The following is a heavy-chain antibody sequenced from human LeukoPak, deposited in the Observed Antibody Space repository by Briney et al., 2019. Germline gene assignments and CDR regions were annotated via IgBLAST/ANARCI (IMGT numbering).Heavy chain of an antibody. V-gene: IGHV4-59*01. Sequence: SETLSLTCTVSGGSLNNYYWSWIRQSPTKGLECIGYIHYTGDTNYNPSFKSRVTISVHTSMNQLSLNLQSVTAADTAVYYCARVPPFGELFSNRRYDYYYMDVWGKGTTVTVSS. J-gene: IGHJ6*03. D-gene: IGHD3-16*01. CDR2: IHYTGDT. CDR1: GGSLNNYY. CDR3: ARVPPFGELFSNRRYDYYYMDV.